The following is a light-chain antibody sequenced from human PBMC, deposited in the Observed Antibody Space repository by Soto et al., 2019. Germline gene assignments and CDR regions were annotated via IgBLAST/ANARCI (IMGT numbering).Light chain of an antibody. CDR1: HNIERW. CDR3: QHYKMYSPWT. CDR2: DAS. V-gene: IGKV1-5*01. J-gene: IGKJ1*01. Sequence: IQMTQSPSTLSASVGDRVTITCRASHNIERWMAWYQQKPGKAPSLLIFDASTLHSGVPSRFSGSGSGTDFTLTISSLQPDDFATYYCQHYKMYSPWTFGQGTKVDI.